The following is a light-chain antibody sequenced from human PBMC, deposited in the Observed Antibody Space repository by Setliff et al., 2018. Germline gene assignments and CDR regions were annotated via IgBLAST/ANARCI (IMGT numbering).Light chain of an antibody. CDR3: QSYDKSLSGSYV. CDR1: SSNLGAGYD. V-gene: IGLV1-40*01. CDR2: GNN. Sequence: QSALTQPPSVSGAPGQRVTISCTGTSSNLGAGYDVHWFQHLPGTAPKLLIYGNNNRPSGVPDRFSGSRSDTSASLAITGLQADDEADYYCQSYDKSLSGSYVFGTGTKVTVL. J-gene: IGLJ1*01.